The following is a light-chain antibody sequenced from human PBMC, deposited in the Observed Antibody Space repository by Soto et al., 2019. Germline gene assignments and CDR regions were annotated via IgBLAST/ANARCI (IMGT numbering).Light chain of an antibody. CDR1: NSDFGTYNL. J-gene: IGLJ3*02. CDR2: EVS. CDR3: SSYANNRV. V-gene: IGLV2-23*02. Sequence: QSVLTQPASVSASPGQSITISCTGTNSDFGTYNLVSWYQHHPGKAPKLIIYEVSKRPSGVSNRFSASKSGNTASLTISGLPAEDSADYYCSSYANNRVFGGGTKLTVL.